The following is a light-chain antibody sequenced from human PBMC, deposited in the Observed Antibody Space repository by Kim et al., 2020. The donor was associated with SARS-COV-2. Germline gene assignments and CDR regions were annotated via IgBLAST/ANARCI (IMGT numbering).Light chain of an antibody. J-gene: IGKJ4*01. CDR2: GTS. Sequence: DVQMTQSPSSLSASVGDRITITCRASQDISRWLAWYQQKPEKAPKPLIYGTSSLHSGVPSRFSGSGSGTTFILTISSLQPEDFATYYGKRDYSCPVTFGEGTKVVIK. V-gene: IGKV1D-16*01. CDR1: QDISRW. CDR3: KRDYSCPVT.